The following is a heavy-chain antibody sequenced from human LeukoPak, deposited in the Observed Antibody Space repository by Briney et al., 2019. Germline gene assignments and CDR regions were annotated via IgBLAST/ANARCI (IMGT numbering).Heavy chain of an antibody. CDR3: ARGPTHIVVGNWFDP. V-gene: IGHV3-74*01. D-gene: IGHD2-2*01. J-gene: IGHJ5*02. CDR1: GFTFSSYW. CDR2: INSDGSST. Sequence: PGGSLRLSCAASGFTFSSYWMHWVRQAPGKGLVWVSRINSDGSSTSYADSVKGRFTISRDNAKNTLYLQMNSLRAEDTAVYYCARGPTHIVVGNWFDPWGQGTLVTVSS.